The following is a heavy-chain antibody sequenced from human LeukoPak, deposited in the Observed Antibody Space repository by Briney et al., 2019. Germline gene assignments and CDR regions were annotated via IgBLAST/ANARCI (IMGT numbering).Heavy chain of an antibody. V-gene: IGHV3-30*18. D-gene: IGHD6-13*01. J-gene: IGHJ4*02. CDR3: AKGLVAAWGYFDY. Sequence: GGSLRLSCVASGFTFSSYGMHWVRQAPGKGLEWVAVISYDGSNKYYADSVKGRFTISRDNSKNTLYLQMNSLRAEDTAVYYCAKGLVAAWGYFDYWGQGTLITVSS. CDR2: ISYDGSNK. CDR1: GFTFSSYG.